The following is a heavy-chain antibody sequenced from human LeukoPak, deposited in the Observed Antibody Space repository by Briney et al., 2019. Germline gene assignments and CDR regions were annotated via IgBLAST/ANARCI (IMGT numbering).Heavy chain of an antibody. Sequence: SETLSLTCTVSGGSISSYYWSWIRQPPGKGLEWIGYLYNTGSTNYNPSLKSRVTISVGTSKNQFSLKVTSVTAADTAVYFCARIWFGLRRLYYFDYWGQGTLVTVSS. D-gene: IGHD3-10*01. V-gene: IGHV4-59*01. J-gene: IGHJ4*02. CDR3: ARIWFGLRRLYYFDY. CDR1: GGSISSYY. CDR2: LYNTGST.